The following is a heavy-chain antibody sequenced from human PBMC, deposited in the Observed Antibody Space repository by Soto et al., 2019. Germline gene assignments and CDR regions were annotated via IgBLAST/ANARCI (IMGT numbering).Heavy chain of an antibody. V-gene: IGHV3-13*05. J-gene: IGHJ6*02. CDR2: IAAARDP. CDR1: GLSFSDYD. Sequence: GRSMRLSCTASGLSFSDYDMHWVREVPGIGLEWVSTIAAARDPYYTGAVKHRFSLSRDNARTSLFLQMSSVTVGDTAVYYCARAYTGRLPCRADYFDALEVLGPGVMVTVSS. D-gene: IGHD2-21*02. CDR3: ARAYTGRLPCRADYFDALEV.